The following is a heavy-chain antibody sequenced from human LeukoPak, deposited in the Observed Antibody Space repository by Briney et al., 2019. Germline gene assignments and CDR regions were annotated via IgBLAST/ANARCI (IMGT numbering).Heavy chain of an antibody. V-gene: IGHV3-48*03. CDR3: ARDNDYGDPDY. CDR2: ISSSDSTI. D-gene: IGHD4-17*01. CDR1: GFIFSSYE. J-gene: IGHJ4*02. Sequence: GGSLRLSCAASGFIFSSYEMNWVRQAPGKGLEWVSYISSSDSTISYADSVRGRFTISRVNAENSLYLQMNSLRAEDTAVYYCARDNDYGDPDYWGQGTLVTVSS.